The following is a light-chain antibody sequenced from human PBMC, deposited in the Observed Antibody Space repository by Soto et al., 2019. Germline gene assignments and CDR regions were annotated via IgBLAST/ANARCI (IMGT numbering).Light chain of an antibody. CDR2: EVS. V-gene: IGLV2-14*01. CDR3: SSYTSSSTYV. CDR1: SSDVGGHNY. J-gene: IGLJ1*01. Sequence: QSVLTQPDSVSGSPGQSITISCTGTSSDVGGHNYVSWYQQHPGRAPKLMIYEVSNRPSGVSNRFSGSKSGNTASLTISGLQPEDEADYYCSSYTSSSTYVFGTGTKVTVL.